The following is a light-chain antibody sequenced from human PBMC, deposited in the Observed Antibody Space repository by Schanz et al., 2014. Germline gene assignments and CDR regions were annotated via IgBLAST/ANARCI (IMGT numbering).Light chain of an antibody. Sequence: QSVLTQPPSVSGAPGQRVTISCTGSSSNIGAGYDVHWYQQLPGTAPKLVIYRNINRPSGVPDRFSGSKSGTSASLAITGLQAEDEADYYCQSYDTSLSGWDVVFGGGTKVTVL. CDR1: SSNIGAGYD. CDR3: QSYDTSLSGWDVV. J-gene: IGLJ2*01. CDR2: RNI. V-gene: IGLV1-40*01.